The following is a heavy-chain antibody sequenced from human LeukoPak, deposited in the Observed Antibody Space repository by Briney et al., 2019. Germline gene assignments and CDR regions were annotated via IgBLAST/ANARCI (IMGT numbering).Heavy chain of an antibody. J-gene: IGHJ4*02. CDR2: IYYSGST. Sequence: SETLSLTCTVSGGSISSYYWSWIRQPPGKGLEWIGYIYYSGSTNYNPSLKSRVTISVDTSKNQFSLKLSSVTAADTAVYYCARVGLRGVGATPPRLGYWGQGTLVTVSS. D-gene: IGHD1-26*01. CDR1: GGSISSYY. CDR3: ARVGLRGVGATPPRLGY. V-gene: IGHV4-59*01.